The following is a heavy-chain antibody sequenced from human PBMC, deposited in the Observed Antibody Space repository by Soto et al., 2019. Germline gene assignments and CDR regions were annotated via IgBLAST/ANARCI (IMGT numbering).Heavy chain of an antibody. Sequence: SETLSLTCTVSGGSISSYYWSWIRQPPGKGLEWIGYIYYSGSTNYNPSLKSRVTISVDTSKNQFSLKLSSVAAADTAVYYCAREGYYGSGSSYNWFDPWGQGTLVTVSS. CDR1: GGSISSYY. CDR3: AREGYYGSGSSYNWFDP. D-gene: IGHD3-10*01. CDR2: IYYSGST. V-gene: IGHV4-59*01. J-gene: IGHJ5*02.